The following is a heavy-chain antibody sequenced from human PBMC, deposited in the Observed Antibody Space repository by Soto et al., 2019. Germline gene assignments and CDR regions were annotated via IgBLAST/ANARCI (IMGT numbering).Heavy chain of an antibody. CDR2: ISGGGGST. D-gene: IGHD3-9*01. V-gene: IGHV3-23*01. Sequence: EVQLLESGGGLVQPGGSLRLSCAASGFTFSNYAMSWVRQAPGKGLEWVSAISGGGGSTYYADSVKGRFSISRDNSKNKQDLQMSSRRAEHTAVYNGAKEAQYDLLPELLDYWGQGTLVTVSS. CDR3: AKEAQYDLLPELLDY. J-gene: IGHJ4*02. CDR1: GFTFSNYA.